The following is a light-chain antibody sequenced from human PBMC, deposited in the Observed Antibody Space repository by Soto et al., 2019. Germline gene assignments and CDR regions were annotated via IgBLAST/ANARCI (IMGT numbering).Light chain of an antibody. CDR2: EVN. V-gene: IGLV2-23*02. Sequence: QSALTQPASVSGSPGQSITISCTGTSGDVGNYNLVSWYQQHPGKAPKLMIYEVNKWPSGVSNRFSGSKSGNTACLTISGLQAEDEADYYCCSYVGSSTSYVFGTGTKLTVL. CDR3: CSYVGSSTSYV. J-gene: IGLJ1*01. CDR1: SGDVGNYNL.